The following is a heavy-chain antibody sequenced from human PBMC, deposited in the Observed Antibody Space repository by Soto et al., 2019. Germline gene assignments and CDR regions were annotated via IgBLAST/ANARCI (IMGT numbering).Heavy chain of an antibody. CDR3: ARLWGGYYDFWSGYAQTYGMDV. J-gene: IGHJ6*02. V-gene: IGHV3-30-3*01. CDR2: ISYDGSNK. D-gene: IGHD3-3*01. Sequence: GSLRLSCAASGFTFSSYAMHWVRQAPGKGLEWVAVISYDGSNKYYADSVKGRFTISRDNSKNTLYLQMNSLRAEDTAVYYCARLWGGYYDFWSGYAQTYGMDVWGQGTTVTVSS. CDR1: GFTFSSYA.